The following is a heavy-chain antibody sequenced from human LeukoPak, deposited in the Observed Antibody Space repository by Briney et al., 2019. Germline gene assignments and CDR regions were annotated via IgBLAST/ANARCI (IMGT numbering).Heavy chain of an antibody. Sequence: ASVRVSCEASGDTFIRSYMHWVRQAPGQGLEWMGIINPSGGDIRYAQKFQGRVTMTRDTSTSTVYLELRSLRSEDTAVYYCARWDSSVGNAFDIWGQGTMITISS. CDR2: INPSGGDI. V-gene: IGHV1-46*01. CDR3: ARWDSSVGNAFDI. J-gene: IGHJ3*02. D-gene: IGHD3-22*01. CDR1: GDTFIRSY.